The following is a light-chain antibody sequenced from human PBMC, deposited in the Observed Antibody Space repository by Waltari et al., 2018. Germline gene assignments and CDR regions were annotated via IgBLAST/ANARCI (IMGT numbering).Light chain of an antibody. J-gene: IGKJ2*01. V-gene: IGKV3-15*01. CDR1: QSLGRN. CDR3: QQYGNWPLYT. CDR2: DAS. Sequence: EIVVTQSPVTLSASPGERATPSCRASQSLGRNLASYQQRPGQAPSLLIYDASTRATGVPARFSGSGSQTEFTLTISSLQSEDFAVYYCQQYGNWPLYTFGQGTKLEIK.